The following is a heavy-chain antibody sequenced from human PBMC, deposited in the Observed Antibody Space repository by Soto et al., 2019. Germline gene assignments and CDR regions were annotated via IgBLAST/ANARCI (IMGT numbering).Heavy chain of an antibody. V-gene: IGHV4-59*01. CDR1: GGSLSSYY. Sequence: ASETLSLTCTVSGGSLSSYYLTWIRQSPGKGLEWIGYVYFSGNTNYNPSLKSRVTISIDTSKNQFSLRLASVTAADTAFYYCGSVRPSGYVLSWGQGTLVTVYS. CDR3: GSVRPSGYVLS. J-gene: IGHJ5*02. CDR2: VYFSGNT. D-gene: IGHD6-25*01.